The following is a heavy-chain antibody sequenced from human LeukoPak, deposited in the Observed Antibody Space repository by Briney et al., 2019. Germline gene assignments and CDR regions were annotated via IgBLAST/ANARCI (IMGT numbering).Heavy chain of an antibody. CDR1: EFTFSNYA. J-gene: IGHJ4*02. Sequence: GGSLRLSCAASEFTFSNYAMSWARQAPGKGLEWISGFSSSGRNTYYADSVKGRFTISRDNSKNTLYLQMNSLRAEDTAVYYCAKEFDGYGDYFDYWGQGTLVTVSS. CDR3: AKEFDGYGDYFDY. D-gene: IGHD4/OR15-4a*01. CDR2: FSSSGRNT. V-gene: IGHV3-23*01.